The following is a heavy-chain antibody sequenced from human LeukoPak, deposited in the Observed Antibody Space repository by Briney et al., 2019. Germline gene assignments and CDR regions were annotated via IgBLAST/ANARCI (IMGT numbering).Heavy chain of an antibody. Sequence: PSETLSLTCTVSGGSISSSSYYWGWIRQPPGKGLEWIGSIYYSGSTYYNPSLKSRVTISVDTSKNQFSLKLSSVTAADTAVYYCARLSGLVLDPYYYYYYYMDVGGKGTTVTVSS. CDR1: GGSISSSSYY. J-gene: IGHJ6*03. D-gene: IGHD6-6*01. CDR3: ARLSGLVLDPYYYYYYYMDV. V-gene: IGHV4-39*01. CDR2: IYYSGST.